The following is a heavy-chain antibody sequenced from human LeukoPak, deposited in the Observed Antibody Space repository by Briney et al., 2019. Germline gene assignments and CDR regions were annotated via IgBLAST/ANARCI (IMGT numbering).Heavy chain of an antibody. V-gene: IGHV4-59*01. CDR2: IYYSGST. CDR1: GGSISSYY. Sequence: SETLSLTCTVSGGSISSYYWSWIRQPPGKGLEWIGYIYYSGSTNYNPSLKSRVTISVDTSKNQFSLKLSSVTAADTAVYYCARTYYDYVWGSYRPYYFDYWGQGTLVTVSS. J-gene: IGHJ4*02. CDR3: ARTYYDYVWGSYRPYYFDY. D-gene: IGHD3-16*02.